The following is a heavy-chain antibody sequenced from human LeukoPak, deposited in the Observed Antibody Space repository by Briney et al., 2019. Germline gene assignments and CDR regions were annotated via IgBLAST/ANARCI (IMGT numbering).Heavy chain of an antibody. Sequence: GGSLRLSCAASGFTFSSYAMSWVRQAPGKGLEWVSAIGGSGISTYYADSVKGRFTISRDNSRNTLYLQMNSLRAEDTAVYYRAKRTGDYFDYWGQGTLVTVS. D-gene: IGHD3/OR15-3a*01. CDR2: IGGSGIST. V-gene: IGHV3-23*01. J-gene: IGHJ4*02. CDR1: GFTFSSYA. CDR3: AKRTGDYFDY.